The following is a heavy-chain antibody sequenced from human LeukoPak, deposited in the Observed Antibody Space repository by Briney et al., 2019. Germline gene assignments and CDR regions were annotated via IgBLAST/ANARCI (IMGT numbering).Heavy chain of an antibody. CDR1: GYTFTSYG. CDR2: ISAYNGDT. V-gene: IGHV1-18*01. Sequence: RASVKVSCKASGYTFTSYGITWVRQAPGQGLEWMGWISAYNGDTNYPQKLQGRVTMTTDTSTSTAYMELRSLRSEDTAVYYCARWGYDWDDAFDIWGQGTMVTVSS. J-gene: IGHJ3*02. D-gene: IGHD3-16*01. CDR3: ARWGYDWDDAFDI.